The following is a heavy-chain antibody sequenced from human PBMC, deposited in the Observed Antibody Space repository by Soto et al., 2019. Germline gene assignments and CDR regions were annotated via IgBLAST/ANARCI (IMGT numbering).Heavy chain of an antibody. J-gene: IGHJ5*02. V-gene: IGHV1-18*01. CDR1: GYTFTSYG. CDR2: ISAYNGNT. Sequence: QVQLVQSGAEVKKPGASVKVSCKASGYTFTSYGISWVRQAPGQGLEWMGWISAYNGNTNYAQKLQGRVTMTTDTXTXTXXMELRSLRSDDTAVYYCARDLTGDYGDYGSNWFDPWGQGTLVTVSS. D-gene: IGHD4-17*01. CDR3: ARDLTGDYGDYGSNWFDP.